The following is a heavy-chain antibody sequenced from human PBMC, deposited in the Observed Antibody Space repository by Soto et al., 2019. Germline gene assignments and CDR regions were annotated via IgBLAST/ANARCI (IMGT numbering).Heavy chain of an antibody. CDR1: GGSISSGGYY. Sequence: QVQLLESGPGLVKPSQTLSLTCTVSGGSISSGGYYWSWIRQHPGKGLEWVGYIYYSGSTYYDPSLRSRVTISVDTSKNQFSLRLNSVTAADTAVYYCARGNYYDSNGWIVLDIWGQGTMITVSA. J-gene: IGHJ3*02. V-gene: IGHV4-31*03. D-gene: IGHD3-22*01. CDR2: IYYSGST. CDR3: ARGNYYDSNGWIVLDI.